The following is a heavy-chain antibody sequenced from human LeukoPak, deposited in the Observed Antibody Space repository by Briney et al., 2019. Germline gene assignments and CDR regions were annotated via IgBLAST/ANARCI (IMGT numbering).Heavy chain of an antibody. D-gene: IGHD3-3*01. V-gene: IGHV4-59*01. J-gene: IGHJ4*02. Sequence: PSETLSLTCTVSGGSISSYYWSWIRQPPGKGLEWIGYIYYSGSTNYNPSLKSRVTISVDTSKNQFSLKLSSVTAADTAVYYCARGIFGVVIYYFDYWGQGTLVTVSS. CDR3: ARGIFGVVIYYFDY. CDR1: GGSISSYY. CDR2: IYYSGST.